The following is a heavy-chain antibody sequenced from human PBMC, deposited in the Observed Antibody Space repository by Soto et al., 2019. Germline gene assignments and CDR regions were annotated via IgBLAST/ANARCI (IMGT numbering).Heavy chain of an antibody. CDR1: GYTFTSYA. D-gene: IGHD1-26*01. CDR3: AREHGDSGSYRTPLDY. CDR2: INAGNGNT. V-gene: IGHV1-3*01. Sequence: GASVKVSCKASGYTFTSYAMHWVRQAPGQRLEWMGWINAGNGNTKYSQKFQGRVTITRDTSASTAYMELSSLRSEDTAVYYCAREHGDSGSYRTPLDYWGQGTLVTVSS. J-gene: IGHJ4*02.